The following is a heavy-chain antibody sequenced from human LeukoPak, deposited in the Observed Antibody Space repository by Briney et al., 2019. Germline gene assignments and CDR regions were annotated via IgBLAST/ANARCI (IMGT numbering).Heavy chain of an antibody. V-gene: IGHV4-30-2*01. CDR2: IYHSGST. D-gene: IGHD3-10*01. CDR3: ARTLLWFGEYPQYYFDY. CDR1: GGSISSGGYS. J-gene: IGHJ4*02. Sequence: PSETLSLTCAVSGGSISSGGYSWSWVRQPPGKGLEWIVYIYHSGSTYYNPSLKSRVTISVDRSKNQFSLKLSSVTAADTAVYYCARTLLWFGEYPQYYFDYWGQGTLVTVSS.